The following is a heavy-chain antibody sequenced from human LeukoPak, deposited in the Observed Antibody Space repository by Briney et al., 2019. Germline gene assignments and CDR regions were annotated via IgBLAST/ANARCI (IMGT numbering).Heavy chain of an antibody. D-gene: IGHD1-26*01. V-gene: IGHV7-4-1*02. CDR1: GYIFTDFA. Sequence: GASVKVSCKASGYIFTDFAMNWLRQAPGQGLEWMGWINTNAVNPTYAQGFTGRFVFSLDTSVSTAYLQIRSLKAEDTAVYYCARGSGRPDYWGQGTLVTVSS. CDR3: ARGSGRPDY. CDR2: INTNAVNP. J-gene: IGHJ4*02.